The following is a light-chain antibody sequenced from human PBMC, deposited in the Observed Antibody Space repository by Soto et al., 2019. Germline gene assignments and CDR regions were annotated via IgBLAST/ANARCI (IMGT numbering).Light chain of an antibody. CDR2: DAS. J-gene: IGKJ4*01. V-gene: IGKV1-33*01. CDR3: QQYDNPPLT. CDR1: QDISNY. Sequence: DVRMSQSPSSLSASIGDRVTITCQASQDISNYLNWYQQKPGKAPKLLIYDASNLETGVPSRFSGSGSGTDFTFTISSLQPEDIATYYCQQYDNPPLTFGGGTKVAIK.